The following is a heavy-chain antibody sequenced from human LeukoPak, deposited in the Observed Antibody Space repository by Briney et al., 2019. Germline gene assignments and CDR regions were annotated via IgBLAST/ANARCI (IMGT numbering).Heavy chain of an antibody. D-gene: IGHD3-22*01. CDR3: ARDKPYDMSYFDY. Sequence: PPETLSLTCAVSGDSISSDYWSWIRQPPGKGLEWIGYIYYTGSTNYNPSLKSRVTISVDTSKNQFSLKLGSVTAADTAVYYCARDKPYDMSYFDYWGQGTLVTVSS. V-gene: IGHV4-59*12. CDR2: IYYTGST. J-gene: IGHJ4*02. CDR1: GDSISSDY.